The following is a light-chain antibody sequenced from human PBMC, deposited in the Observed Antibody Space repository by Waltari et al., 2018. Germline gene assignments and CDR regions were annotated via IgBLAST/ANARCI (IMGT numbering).Light chain of an antibody. V-gene: IGKV4-1*01. CDR2: GAS. CDR3: QQYYSPPPNT. J-gene: IGKJ2*01. CDR1: QNVFYSSSDKYY. Sequence: DIVLTQSPDFLAVSLGERATITCTSRQNVFYSSSDKYYIAWYQQKTGRPPKLLIYGASTLESRVPERFSGSGSGTHFTLTISSLQAEDVAVYYCQQYYSPPPNTFGQGTRLEI.